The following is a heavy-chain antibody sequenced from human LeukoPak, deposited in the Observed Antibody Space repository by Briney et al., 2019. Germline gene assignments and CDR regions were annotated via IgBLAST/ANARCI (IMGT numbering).Heavy chain of an antibody. CDR1: GFTFSSYS. CDR3: ARDTSGYTFDD. J-gene: IGHJ4*02. Sequence: GGSLRLSCAASGFTFSSYSMNWVRQAPGKGLEWVSSISATSNYIYYADSVKGRFTISRDNAKNSLYLQMNSLRAEDTAVYYCARDTSGYTFDDWGQGTLVTVSS. V-gene: IGHV3-21*01. CDR2: ISATSNYI. D-gene: IGHD5-18*01.